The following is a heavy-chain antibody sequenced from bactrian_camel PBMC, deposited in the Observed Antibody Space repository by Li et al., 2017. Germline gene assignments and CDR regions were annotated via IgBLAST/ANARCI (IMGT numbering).Heavy chain of an antibody. J-gene: IGHJ4*01. Sequence: HVQLVEYGGGSAQAGGSLRLSCAASVKIFSSNCMGWFRQAPGKGREGVAGIDTDGSTTYADSVKGRFTIPKDNAKNTLYLQMNSLKPEDTAMYYSVVEAREGGSGDYCYTPGYEYNYWGQGTQVTVS. CDR1: VKIFSSNC. V-gene: IGHV3S53*01. D-gene: IGHD2*01. CDR2: IDTDGST. CDR3: VVEAREGGSGDYCYTPGYEYNY.